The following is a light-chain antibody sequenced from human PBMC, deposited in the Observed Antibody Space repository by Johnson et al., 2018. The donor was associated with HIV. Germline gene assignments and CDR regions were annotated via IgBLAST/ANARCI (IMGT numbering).Light chain of an antibody. CDR2: ENN. CDR3: GTWDNSLSAYV. CDR1: SSNIGNNY. J-gene: IGLJ1*01. V-gene: IGLV1-51*02. Sequence: QSVLTQPPSVSAAPGQKVTISCSGSSSNIGNNYVSWYQQFPGTAPKPLIYENNKRPSGIPDRFSGSKSGTSTTLGITGLQTGDEADYYCGTWDNSLSAYVFGTGTKVTVL.